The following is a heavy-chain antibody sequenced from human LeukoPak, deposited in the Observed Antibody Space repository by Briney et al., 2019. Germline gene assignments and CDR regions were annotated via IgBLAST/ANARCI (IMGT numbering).Heavy chain of an antibody. Sequence: PSETLSLTCTVSSGSISSGGYYWSWIRQHPGKGLEWIGYIYYSGGTYYNPSLKSRVTISVDTSKNQFSLKLSSVTAADTAVYYCAREGGKDFDYWGQGTLVTVSS. V-gene: IGHV4-31*03. CDR1: SGSISSGGYY. CDR3: AREGGKDFDY. D-gene: IGHD3-16*01. J-gene: IGHJ4*02. CDR2: IYYSGGT.